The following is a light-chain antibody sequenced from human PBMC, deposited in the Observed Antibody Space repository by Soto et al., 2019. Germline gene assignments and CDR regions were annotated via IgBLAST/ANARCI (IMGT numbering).Light chain of an antibody. CDR1: QSVSSSN. V-gene: IGKV3-20*01. Sequence: EVVLTQSPGTLSLSPWERATLSCRASQSVSSSNLAWYQQKPGQGPRLLIYSASSRASGIPDRFSGSGSGTDFTLTISRLEPEDFAVYYCQQYGSSLTLGGGTKVDIK. J-gene: IGKJ4*01. CDR3: QQYGSSLT. CDR2: SAS.